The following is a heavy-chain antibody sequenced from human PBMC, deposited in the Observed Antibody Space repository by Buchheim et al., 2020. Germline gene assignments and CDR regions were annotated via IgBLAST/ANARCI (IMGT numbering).Heavy chain of an antibody. D-gene: IGHD1-7*01. Sequence: QVQLVQSGAEVKKPGASVKVSCKASGYTFAGYYMHWVRQAPGQGLEWMGWINPNSGGTNYAQKFQGWVTMTRDTSISTAYMELSRLRSDDTAVYYCARDPFTGTTSDYYYYGMDVWGQGTT. CDR2: INPNSGGT. CDR1: GYTFAGYY. J-gene: IGHJ6*02. CDR3: ARDPFTGTTSDYYYYGMDV. V-gene: IGHV1-2*04.